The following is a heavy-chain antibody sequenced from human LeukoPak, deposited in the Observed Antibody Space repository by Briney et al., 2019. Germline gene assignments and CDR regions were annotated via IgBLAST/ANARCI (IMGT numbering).Heavy chain of an antibody. CDR2: INPNSGGT. J-gene: IGHJ4*02. CDR1: GYTFTGYY. Sequence: GASVKVSCKASGYTFTGYYMHWVRQAPGQGLEWMGWINPNSGGTNYAQKFQGRVTMTRDTSISTAYMELSRLRSDDTAVYYCAREYHSGGSCYDYWGQGTLVTVSS. CDR3: AREYHSGGSCYDY. D-gene: IGHD2-15*01. V-gene: IGHV1-2*02.